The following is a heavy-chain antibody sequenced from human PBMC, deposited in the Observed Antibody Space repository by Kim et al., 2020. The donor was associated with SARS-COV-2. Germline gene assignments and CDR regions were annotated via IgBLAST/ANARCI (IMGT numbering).Heavy chain of an antibody. D-gene: IGHD3-10*01. CDR2: ISDDGSFK. CDR1: GFPFSTFG. Sequence: GGSLRLSCAASGFPFSTFGMHWVRQAPGKGLEWVAVISDDGSFKYYADSVKGRFTISRDNSRNMLFLQMNSPRPEDTALYYCATTSSGSYYGAFDIWGQGTMVTVSS. J-gene: IGHJ3*02. V-gene: IGHV3-30*03. CDR3: ATTSSGSYYGAFDI.